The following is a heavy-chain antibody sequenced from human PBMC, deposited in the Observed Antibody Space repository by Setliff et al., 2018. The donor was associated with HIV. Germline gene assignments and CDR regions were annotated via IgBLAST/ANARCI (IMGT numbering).Heavy chain of an antibody. V-gene: IGHV1-24*01. CDR1: GHTLTELS. CDR2: FDPEDGNT. D-gene: IGHD6-19*01. J-gene: IGHJ3*02. Sequence: ASVKVSCKVSGHTLTELSRHWVRQAPGKGLEWMGGFDPEDGNTIYAQKFQGRVTMTADTSTDTAYMELSSLRSEDTAVYYCATVSHTNVAAHDAFDIWGQGTMVTVSS. CDR3: ATVSHTNVAAHDAFDI.